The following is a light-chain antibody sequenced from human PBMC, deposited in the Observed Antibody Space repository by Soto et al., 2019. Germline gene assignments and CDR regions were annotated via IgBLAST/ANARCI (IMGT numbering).Light chain of an antibody. CDR2: GAS. CDR3: QQGSRFPFT. J-gene: IGKJ3*01. Sequence: DIQITQSPSSVSASVGDRVTVTCRASQNITTWLAWYQQTPGKAPHLLIYGASTLQRGVPSRFSGSGSGTEFTRTLTSLQPEDFATYYCQQGSRFPFTFGPGT. CDR1: QNITTW. V-gene: IGKV1-12*01.